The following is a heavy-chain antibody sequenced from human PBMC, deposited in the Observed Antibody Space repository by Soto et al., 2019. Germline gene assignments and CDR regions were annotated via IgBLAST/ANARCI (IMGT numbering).Heavy chain of an antibody. CDR2: LYYSGST. V-gene: IGHV4-61*01. CDR1: GGSVNSGSYY. J-gene: IGHJ6*02. Sequence: QVQLQESGPGLVKPSETLSLTCNVSGGSVNSGSYYWSWIRQPPGKRLEWSGSLYYSGSTNYNPCLKSRVTTSGDTSKNQFSLELGSVTAADTGVYFCARGWREFSSSGGLDVWGHGTTVLASS. CDR3: ARGWREFSSSGGLDV. D-gene: IGHD3-10*01.